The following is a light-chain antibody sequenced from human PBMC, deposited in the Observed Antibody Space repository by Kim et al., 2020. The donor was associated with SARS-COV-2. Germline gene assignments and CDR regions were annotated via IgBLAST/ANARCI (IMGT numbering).Light chain of an antibody. CDR1: DSNIAKTF. V-gene: IGLV1-47*02. CDR2: ANT. CDR3: AAWDDSLSARL. J-gene: IGLJ2*01. Sequence: GQIVTISCSGGDSNIAKTFIYGYQQLPGTAPKLLIYANTQRPSGVSDRFSGSKSGTSASLAISGLRPEDEADYYCAAWDDSLSARLFGGGTQLTVL.